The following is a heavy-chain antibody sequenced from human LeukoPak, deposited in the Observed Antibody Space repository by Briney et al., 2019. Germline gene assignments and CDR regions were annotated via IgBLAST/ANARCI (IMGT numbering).Heavy chain of an antibody. CDR3: ARGGEGPHQPFDY. J-gene: IGHJ4*02. D-gene: IGHD7-27*01. V-gene: IGHV1-2*02. Sequence: ASLKVSCKASGYTFSDFYIHWLRQAPGQGLEWMGWINSKSGGTNYAQKFQGRVTMTRDTSISTAYMELSRLRSDDTAVYYCARGGEGPHQPFDYWGQGTLVTVSS. CDR2: INSKSGGT. CDR1: GYTFSDFY.